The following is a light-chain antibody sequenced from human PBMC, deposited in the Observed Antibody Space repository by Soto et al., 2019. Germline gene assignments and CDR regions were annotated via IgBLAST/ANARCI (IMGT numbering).Light chain of an antibody. CDR1: QSLLHSNGYNY. CDR2: LGS. CDR3: MQALQTPYT. Sequence: DIVMTQSPLSLPVTPGEPASISCRSSQSLLHSNGYNYLDWYLQKPGQSPQLLIYLGSYRASGAPDRFSGSGSGTDFTLKITRVEAEDVGVYYCMQALQTPYTFGQGTKLEIK. V-gene: IGKV2-28*01. J-gene: IGKJ2*01.